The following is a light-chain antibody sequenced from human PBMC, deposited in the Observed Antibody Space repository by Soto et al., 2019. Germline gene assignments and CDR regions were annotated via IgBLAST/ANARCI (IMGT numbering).Light chain of an antibody. V-gene: IGKV3-20*01. Sequence: EIVLTQSPGTLSLSPGERATLSGRASQGVSSSYLAWYQQKPGQAPRLLIYGASSRATGIPDRFSGSGSGTDFTLTISRLEPEDFAVYYCHQYSTLYTFGQGTKLEIK. CDR3: HQYSTLYT. CDR2: GAS. CDR1: QGVSSSY. J-gene: IGKJ2*01.